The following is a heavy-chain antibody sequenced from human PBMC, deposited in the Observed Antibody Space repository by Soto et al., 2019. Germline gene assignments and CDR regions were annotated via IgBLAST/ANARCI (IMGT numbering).Heavy chain of an antibody. D-gene: IGHD2-15*01. CDR2: TYYRSKWYN. CDR3: AREGSGAGAAPFSEYYGMDV. Sequence: PSQTLSLTCAISGDSVSSNSAAWNWIRQSPSRGLEWLGRTYYRSKWYNDYAVSVKSRITINPDTSKNQFSLQLNSVTPEDTAVYYCAREGSGAGAAPFSEYYGMDVWGQGTTVTVSS. V-gene: IGHV6-1*01. CDR1: GDSVSSNSAA. J-gene: IGHJ6*02.